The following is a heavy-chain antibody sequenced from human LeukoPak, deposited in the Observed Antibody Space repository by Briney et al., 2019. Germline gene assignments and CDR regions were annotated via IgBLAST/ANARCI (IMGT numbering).Heavy chain of an antibody. CDR1: GNSISSGDNY. Sequence: SETLSLTCTVSGNSISSGDNYWSWIRQPAGKGLEWIGRIYTSGSTNYNPSLKSRVTISVDTSKNQFSLKLTSVTAADTAVYYCARDSSGWYHWFDPWGQGTLVTVSS. V-gene: IGHV4-61*02. D-gene: IGHD6-19*01. CDR3: ARDSSGWYHWFDP. J-gene: IGHJ5*02. CDR2: IYTSGST.